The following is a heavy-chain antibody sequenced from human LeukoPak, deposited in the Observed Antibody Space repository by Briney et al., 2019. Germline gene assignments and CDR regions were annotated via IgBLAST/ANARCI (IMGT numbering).Heavy chain of an antibody. D-gene: IGHD3-22*01. V-gene: IGHV3-33*01. CDR1: GFTFSSYG. CDR3: AREAYYDSSGCSFDY. J-gene: IGHJ4*02. CDR2: IWYDGSNK. Sequence: PGRSLRLSCAASGFTFSSYGVHWVRQAPGKGLEWVAVIWYDGSNKYYADSVKGRFTISRDNSKNTLYPQMNSLRAEDTAVYYCAREAYYDSSGCSFDYWGQGTLVTVSS.